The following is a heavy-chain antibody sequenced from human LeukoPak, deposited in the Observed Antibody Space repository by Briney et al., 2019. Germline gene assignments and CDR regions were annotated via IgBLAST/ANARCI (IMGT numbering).Heavy chain of an antibody. Sequence: SVKGRFTISRDNSKNTLYLQMNSLRAEDTAVYYCARDLGGGDTFDYWGQGTLVTVSS. V-gene: IGHV3-30*01. CDR3: ARDLGGGDTFDY. D-gene: IGHD6-25*01. J-gene: IGHJ4*02.